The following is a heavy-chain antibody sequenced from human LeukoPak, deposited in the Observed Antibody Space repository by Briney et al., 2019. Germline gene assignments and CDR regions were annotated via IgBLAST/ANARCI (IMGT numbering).Heavy chain of an antibody. CDR2: FDPEDGET. CDR3: ATVMGLRRTYNPPSLVGIDAFDI. J-gene: IGHJ3*02. D-gene: IGHD4-17*01. V-gene: IGHV1-24*01. CDR1: GYTLTELS. Sequence: ASVKVSCKVSGYTLTELSMHWVRQAPGKGLEWMGGFDPEDGETIYAQKFQGRATMTEDTSTDTAYMELSSLRSEDTAVYYCATVMGLRRTYNPPSLVGIDAFDIWGQGTMVTVSS.